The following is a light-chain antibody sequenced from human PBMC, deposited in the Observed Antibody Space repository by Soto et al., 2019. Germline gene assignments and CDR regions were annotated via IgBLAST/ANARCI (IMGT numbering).Light chain of an antibody. CDR1: QSVSSS. CDR3: QQHNNWPPYI. J-gene: IGKJ2*01. V-gene: IGKV3-15*01. CDR2: GAN. Sequence: EMVKTQSPGTLSVSPGERATLSFRASQSVSSSLACYHQRTGQTHRLLLYGANNRATCVPARFSGSGSGTEYTLTITSLQSDDFAGYYCQQHNNWPPYIFGQVNKLQIK.